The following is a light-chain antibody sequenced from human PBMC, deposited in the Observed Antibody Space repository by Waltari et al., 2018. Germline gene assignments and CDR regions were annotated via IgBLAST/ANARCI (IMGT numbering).Light chain of an antibody. CDR3: QQYYSIPYT. V-gene: IGKV4-1*01. J-gene: IGKJ2*01. Sequence: DIVMTQSPDSLAVSLGGRATINIKPRQSVLYSSNNKNYLAWYQQKPGQPPKLLIYWASTRESGVPDRFSGSGSGTDFTLTISSLQAEDVAVYYCQQYYSIPYTFGQGTKLEIK. CDR2: WAS. CDR1: QSVLYSSNNKNY.